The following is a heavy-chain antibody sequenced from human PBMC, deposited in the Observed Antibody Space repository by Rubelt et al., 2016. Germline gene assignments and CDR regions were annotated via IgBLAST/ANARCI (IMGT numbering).Heavy chain of an antibody. J-gene: IGHJ4*02. D-gene: IGHD5-24*01. CDR2: IIPILGIA. Sequence: QVQLVQSGAEVKKPGFSVKVSCKASGGTFSSYAISWVRQAPGQGLEWMGRIIPILGIANYAQKLQGIVTRTTDTPMSKAYMGLRSLRSDDTAVYYCARERDYYGDYWGQGSLVTVSS. CDR3: ARERDYYGDY. V-gene: IGHV1-69*04. CDR1: GGTFSSYA.